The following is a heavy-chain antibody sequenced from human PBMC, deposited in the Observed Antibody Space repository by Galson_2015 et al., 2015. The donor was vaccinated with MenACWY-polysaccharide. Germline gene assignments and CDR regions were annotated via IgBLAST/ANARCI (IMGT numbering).Heavy chain of an antibody. Sequence: SVKVSCKASGYTFTTYEINWVRQATGQGLEWMGSMNPNSGDTGYAQKFQGRLTMTSNTSISTVYMELSGLRSEDTALYYCARDPYPGDRSGPDYWGQGTLVTVSS. CDR2: MNPNSGDT. V-gene: IGHV1-8*01. J-gene: IGHJ4*02. CDR3: ARDPYPGDRSGPDY. CDR1: GYTFTTYE. D-gene: IGHD1-1*01.